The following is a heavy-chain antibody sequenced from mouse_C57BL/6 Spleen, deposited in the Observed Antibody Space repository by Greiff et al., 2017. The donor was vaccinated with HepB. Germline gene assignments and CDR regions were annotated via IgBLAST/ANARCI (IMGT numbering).Heavy chain of an antibody. V-gene: IGHV1-4*01. J-gene: IGHJ3*01. CDR3: ARRDDGYAWFAY. D-gene: IGHD2-3*01. CDR2: INPSSGDT. CDR1: GYTFTSYT. Sequence: QVQLQQSGAELARPGASVKMSCKASGYTFTSYTMHWVKQRPGQGLEWIGYINPSSGDTKYNQKFKDKATLTADKSSSTAYMQLSSLTSEDSAVYYCARRDDGYAWFAYWGQGTLVTVSA.